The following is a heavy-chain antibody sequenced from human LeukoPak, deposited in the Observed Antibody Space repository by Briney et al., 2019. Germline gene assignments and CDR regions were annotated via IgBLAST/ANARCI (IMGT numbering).Heavy chain of an antibody. V-gene: IGHV1-2*02. J-gene: IGHJ4*02. CDR2: IDPKRGGT. D-gene: IGHD1-14*01. CDR1: GSTFTGYY. Sequence: GASVKVSCKASGSTFTGYYMHWLRQAPGQGLEWMGWIDPKRGGTNYAQKFQGRVTMSRDTSISTAYMEVSRLRSDDTAVYYCATSIEAEIWYFDYWGQGTLVTVSS. CDR3: ATSIEAEIWYFDY.